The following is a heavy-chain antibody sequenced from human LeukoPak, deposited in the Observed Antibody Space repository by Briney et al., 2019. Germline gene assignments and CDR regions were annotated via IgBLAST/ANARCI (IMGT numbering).Heavy chain of an antibody. CDR3: ARGGYDSSGYYYDWFDP. V-gene: IGHV1-46*01. CDR2: INPSGGST. CDR1: GYTFTSYY. Sequence: ASVKASCKASGYTFTSYYMHWVRQAPGQGLEWMGIINPSGGSTSYAQKFQGRVTMTRDTSTSTVYMELSSLRSEDTAVYYCARGGYDSSGYYYDWFDPWGQGTLVTVSS. J-gene: IGHJ5*02. D-gene: IGHD3-22*01.